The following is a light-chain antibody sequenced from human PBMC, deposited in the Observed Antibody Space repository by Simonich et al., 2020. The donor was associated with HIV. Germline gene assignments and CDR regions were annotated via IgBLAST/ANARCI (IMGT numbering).Light chain of an antibody. CDR2: DVS. CDR1: SSDVGGYNY. Sequence: QSALTQPASVSGSPGQSITISCTGTSSDVGGYNYVSWYPQHPGKAPKLMIYDVSKLPSGVSNRFSGSKSGNTASLTISGLQAEDEADYYCSSYTSSSTGVFGGGTKLTVL. CDR3: SSYTSSSTGV. J-gene: IGLJ3*02. V-gene: IGLV2-14*01.